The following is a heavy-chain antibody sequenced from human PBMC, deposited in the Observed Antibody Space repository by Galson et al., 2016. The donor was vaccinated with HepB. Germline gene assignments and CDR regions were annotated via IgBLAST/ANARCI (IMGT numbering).Heavy chain of an antibody. J-gene: IGHJ4*02. D-gene: IGHD3-9*01. CDR1: GFTFSRYG. CDR3: AKNDILAGYSAFDC. V-gene: IGHV3-33*06. CDR2: IWSDGSNK. Sequence: SLRLSCAASGFTFSRYGMHWVRQAPGKGLEWVALIWSDGSNKYYADSVKGRFTISRDNSKNMAYLQMNRLRVEDTAVYYCAKNDILAGYSAFDCWGQGTLVTVSS.